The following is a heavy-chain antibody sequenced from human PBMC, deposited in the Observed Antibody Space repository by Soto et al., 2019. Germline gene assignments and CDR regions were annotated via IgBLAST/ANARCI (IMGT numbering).Heavy chain of an antibody. CDR1: GFTFSSYS. J-gene: IGHJ6*02. V-gene: IGHV3-21*01. CDR2: ISSSSSYI. Sequence: EVQLVESGGGLVKPGGSLRLSCAASGFTFSSYSMNWVRQAPGKGLEWVSSISSSSSYIYYADSVKGRFTISRDNAKNSLYLQMNSLRAEDTAVYYCARDRGMVSLGDLKSSTIWSGYPPYYYYGMDVWGQGTTVTVSS. CDR3: ARDRGMVSLGDLKSSTIWSGYPPYYYYGMDV. D-gene: IGHD3-3*01.